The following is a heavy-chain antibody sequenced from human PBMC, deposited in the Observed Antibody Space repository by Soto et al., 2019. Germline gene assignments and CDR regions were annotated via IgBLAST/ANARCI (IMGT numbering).Heavy chain of an antibody. V-gene: IGHV3-30*18. Sequence: QVQLVESGGGVVQPGRSLRLSCVASGFTFSSYGMHWVRQAPGKGMEWVAVISYDGSNKYYADSVKGRFTISRDNSKNTVYPEINSVGPEDTAVYYFSKDIREWLIAKRTVNWFDPWGQGTLVPVSS. CDR2: ISYDGSNK. CDR3: SKDIREWLIAKRTVNWFDP. CDR1: GFTFSSYG. D-gene: IGHD3-3*01. J-gene: IGHJ5*02.